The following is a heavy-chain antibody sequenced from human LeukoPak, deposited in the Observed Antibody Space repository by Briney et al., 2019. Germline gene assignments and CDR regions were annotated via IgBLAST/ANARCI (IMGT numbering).Heavy chain of an antibody. CDR1: GYTFTSYY. Sequence: GASVKVSCKASGYTFTSYYMHWVRQAPGQGLEWMGVINPSGGSTSYAQKFQGRVTMTRDTSTSTVYMELSSLRSEDTAVYYCARDAPGRVPAAKPRYYYYYMDVWGKGTTVTVSS. CDR2: INPSGGST. J-gene: IGHJ6*03. CDR3: ARDAPGRVPAAKPRYYYYYMDV. V-gene: IGHV1-46*03. D-gene: IGHD2-2*01.